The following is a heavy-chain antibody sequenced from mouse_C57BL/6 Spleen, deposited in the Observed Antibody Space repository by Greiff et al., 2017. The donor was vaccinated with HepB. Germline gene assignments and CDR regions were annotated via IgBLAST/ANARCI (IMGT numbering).Heavy chain of an antibody. CDR2: IRLKSDNYAT. CDR1: GFTFSNYW. V-gene: IGHV6-3*01. J-gene: IGHJ4*01. CDR3: TKRRDAMDY. Sequence: EVKLMESGGGLVQPGGSMKLSCVASGFTFSNYWMNWVRQSPEKGLEWVAQIRLKSDNYATHYAESVKGRFTISRDDSKSSVYLQMNNLRAEDTGIYYCTKRRDAMDYWGQGTSVTVSS.